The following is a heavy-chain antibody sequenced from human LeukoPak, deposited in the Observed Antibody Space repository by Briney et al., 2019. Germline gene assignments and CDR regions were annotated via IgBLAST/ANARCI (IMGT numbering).Heavy chain of an antibody. D-gene: IGHD3-22*01. Sequence: GGSLRLSCAASGFTFSSYAMSWVRQAPGKGLEWVSAISGSGGSIYYADSVKGRFTISRDNSKNTLYLQMNSLRAEDTAVYYCAKDARDSSGYYSAFDYWGQGTLVTVSS. V-gene: IGHV3-23*01. CDR1: GFTFSSYA. CDR3: AKDARDSSGYYSAFDY. CDR2: ISGSGGSI. J-gene: IGHJ4*02.